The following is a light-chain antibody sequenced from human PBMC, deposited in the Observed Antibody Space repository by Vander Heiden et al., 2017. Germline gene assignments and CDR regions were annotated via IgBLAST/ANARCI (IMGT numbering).Light chain of an antibody. CDR3: QQLNSYPIT. CDR2: AAS. V-gene: IGKV1-9*01. CDR1: QRMSRY. J-gene: IGKJ5*01. Sequence: DIQLTPSPSFMSASVGDRFTITCRARQRMSRYSAWYQQKPGKAPKLLIYAASTLQSGVPSRFSGSGSGTEFTLTISSLQPEDFATYYCQQLNSYPITFGQGTRLEIK.